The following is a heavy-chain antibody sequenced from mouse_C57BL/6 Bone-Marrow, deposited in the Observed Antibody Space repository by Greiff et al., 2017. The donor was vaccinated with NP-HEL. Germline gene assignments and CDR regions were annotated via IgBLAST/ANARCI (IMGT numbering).Heavy chain of an antibody. J-gene: IGHJ4*01. V-gene: IGHV1-42*01. CDR1: GYSFTGYY. CDR3: ISNYYAMDY. Sequence: EVHLVESGPELVKPGASVKISCKASGYSFTGYYMNWVKQSPEKSLEWIGEINPSTGGTTYNQKFKAKATLTVDKSSSTAYMQLKSLTSEDSAVYYCISNYYAMDYWGQGTSVTVSS. CDR2: INPSTGGT. D-gene: IGHD2-5*01.